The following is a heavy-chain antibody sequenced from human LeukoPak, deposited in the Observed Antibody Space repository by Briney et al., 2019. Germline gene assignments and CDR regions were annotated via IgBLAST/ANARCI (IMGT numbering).Heavy chain of an antibody. Sequence: PSQTLSLTCAVSGGSISSGGYSWSWIRQPPGKGLEWVGYIYHSGSTYYNASLKSRVTMSVDRSKNQFSLKLSSVTAADTAVYYCARVLSGSYIEIDYWGQGTLVTVSS. J-gene: IGHJ4*02. CDR3: ARVLSGSYIEIDY. CDR1: GGSISSGGYS. V-gene: IGHV4-30-2*01. CDR2: IYHSGST. D-gene: IGHD3-10*01.